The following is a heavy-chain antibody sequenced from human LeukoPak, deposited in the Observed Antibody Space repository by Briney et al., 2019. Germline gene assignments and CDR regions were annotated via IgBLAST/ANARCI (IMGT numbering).Heavy chain of an antibody. CDR1: GYTFTGYY. Sequence: ASVKVSCKASGYTFTGYYMHWVRQAPGQGLEWMGWINPNSGGTNSAQKFQGRVTMTRDTSISTAYMELSRLRSDDTAVYYCATLYIAIRNWFDPWGQGTLVTVSS. CDR3: ATLYIAIRNWFDP. CDR2: INPNSGGT. V-gene: IGHV1-2*02. D-gene: IGHD6-13*01. J-gene: IGHJ5*01.